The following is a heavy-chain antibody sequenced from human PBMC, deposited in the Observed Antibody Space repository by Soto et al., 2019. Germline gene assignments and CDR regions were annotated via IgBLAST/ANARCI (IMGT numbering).Heavy chain of an antibody. V-gene: IGHV3-48*01. Sequence: PGGSLRLSCAASGFTFSSYSMNWVRQAPGKGLEWVSYISSSSSTIYYADPVKGRFTTSRDNAKNSLYLQMNSLRAEDTAVYYCARAADSSGLNWFDPWGQGTLVTVSS. D-gene: IGHD6-19*01. CDR2: ISSSSSTI. J-gene: IGHJ5*02. CDR3: ARAADSSGLNWFDP. CDR1: GFTFSSYS.